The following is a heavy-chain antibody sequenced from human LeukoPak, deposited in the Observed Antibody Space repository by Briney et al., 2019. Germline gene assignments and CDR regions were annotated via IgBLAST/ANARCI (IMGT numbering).Heavy chain of an antibody. CDR1: GGSISSYY. CDR2: VYYSGST. Sequence: PSETLSLTCTVSGGSISSYYWSWIRQPPGKGLEWIGYVYYSGSTTYNPSLKSRVTISVDTSKNQFSLKLSSVTAAGTAVYYCARAPYTSGFYFFDPWGQGTLVTVSS. D-gene: IGHD3-22*01. J-gene: IGHJ5*02. CDR3: ARAPYTSGFYFFDP. V-gene: IGHV4-59*13.